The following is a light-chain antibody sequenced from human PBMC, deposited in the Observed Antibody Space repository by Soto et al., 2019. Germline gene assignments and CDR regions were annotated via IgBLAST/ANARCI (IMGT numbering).Light chain of an antibody. J-gene: IGLJ1*01. CDR1: SSDVGAYDF. Sequence: QPASVSGSPGQSITISCTGTSSDVGAYDFVSWYQQHPDKAPKLMIYEVSNRPSGVSHRFSGSKSVNTATLTISGLQAEDEADYYCSSYTTSSTRVFGTGTKVTVL. V-gene: IGLV2-14*03. CDR2: EVS. CDR3: SSYTTSSTRV.